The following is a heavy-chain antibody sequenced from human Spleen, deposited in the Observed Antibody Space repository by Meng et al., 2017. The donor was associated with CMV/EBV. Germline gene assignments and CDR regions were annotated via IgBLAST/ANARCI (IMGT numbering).Heavy chain of an antibody. CDR2: VIHSGST. J-gene: IGHJ4*02. V-gene: IGHV4-34*01. D-gene: IGHD2-21*02. Sequence: DYSWSWIRQPPGKGLEWIGEVIHSGSTNYNPSLKTRVTMSVDTSKNQFSLKLSSVTAADTALYYCARGARFYCGGNCYSYDKYYFDYWGQGTLVTVS. CDR3: ARGARFYCGGNCYSYDKYYFDY. CDR1: DYS.